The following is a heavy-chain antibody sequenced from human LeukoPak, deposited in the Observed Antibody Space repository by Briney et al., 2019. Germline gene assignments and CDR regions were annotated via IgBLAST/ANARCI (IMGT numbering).Heavy chain of an antibody. CDR2: INHSGST. V-gene: IGHV4-34*01. Sequence: TLSLTCAVYGGSFSGYYWSWIRQPPGKGLEWIGEINHSGSTNYKPSLKSRVTISVDTSKNQFSLKLSSVTAADTAVYYCARGGYYGSGNDFRFDPWGQGTLVTVSS. J-gene: IGHJ5*02. D-gene: IGHD3-10*01. CDR1: GGSFSGYY. CDR3: ARGGYYGSGNDFRFDP.